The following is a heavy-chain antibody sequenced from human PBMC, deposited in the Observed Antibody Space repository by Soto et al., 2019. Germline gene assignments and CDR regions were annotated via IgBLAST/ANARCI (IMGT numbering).Heavy chain of an antibody. V-gene: IGHV3-73*01. Sequence: GGSLRLSCAASGFTFSGSAMHWVRQASGKGLEWVGRIRSKANSYATAYAASVKGRFTISRDDSKNTAYLQMNSLKTEDTAVYYCTVDSSSNYYYYYYMDVWGKGTTVTVSS. D-gene: IGHD6-6*01. CDR2: IRSKANSYAT. CDR1: GFTFSGSA. J-gene: IGHJ6*03. CDR3: TVDSSSNYYYYYYMDV.